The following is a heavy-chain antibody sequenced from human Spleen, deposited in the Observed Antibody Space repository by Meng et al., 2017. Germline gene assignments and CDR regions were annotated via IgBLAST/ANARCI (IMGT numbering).Heavy chain of an antibody. Sequence: GESLKISWKGSGYSFTNYWIDWVRQTPGKGLEWMGIVHPGDSNTRYSPSFQGQVTVSADKSINTAYLQWSSLKASDTAIYYCARPIAVAGGGYYFDYWGQGTLVTVSS. J-gene: IGHJ4*02. CDR2: VHPGDSNT. CDR1: GYSFTNYW. CDR3: ARPIAVAGGGYYFDY. V-gene: IGHV5-51*01. D-gene: IGHD6-19*01.